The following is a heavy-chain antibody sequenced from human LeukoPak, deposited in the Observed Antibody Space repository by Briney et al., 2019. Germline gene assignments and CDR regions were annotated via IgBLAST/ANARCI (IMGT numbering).Heavy chain of an antibody. Sequence: GGSLRLSCAASGFTFSSYAMHWVRQAPGKGLEWVAVISYDGSNKYYADSVKGRFTISRDNAKNLLYLQMNSLRAEDTALYYCAKATMPGRGAFDIWGQGTMVTVSS. D-gene: IGHD3-10*01. CDR2: ISYDGSNK. CDR3: AKATMPGRGAFDI. CDR1: GFTFSSYA. V-gene: IGHV3-30-3*01. J-gene: IGHJ3*02.